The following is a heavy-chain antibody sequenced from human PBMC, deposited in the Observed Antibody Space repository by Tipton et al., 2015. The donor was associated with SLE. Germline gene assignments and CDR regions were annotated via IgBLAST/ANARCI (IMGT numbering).Heavy chain of an antibody. CDR1: GGSISSYY. V-gene: IGHV4-59*07. Sequence: TLSLTCTVPGGSISSYYWSWIRQPPGKGLEWIGYIYYSGSTNYNPSLKSRVTISVDTSKNQFSLKLSSVTAADTAVYYCARCDDNDAFDIWGQGTMVTVSS. CDR2: IYYSGST. D-gene: IGHD2-21*01. J-gene: IGHJ3*02. CDR3: ARCDDNDAFDI.